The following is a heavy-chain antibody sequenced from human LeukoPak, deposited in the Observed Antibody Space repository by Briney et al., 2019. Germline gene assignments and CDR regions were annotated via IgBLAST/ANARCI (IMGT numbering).Heavy chain of an antibody. CDR2: ISTTGGST. V-gene: IGHV3-23*01. Sequence: GGSLRLSCAASGFTFSIYGMSWVRQAPGKGLEWVSAISTTGGSTYYADSVKGRFTISRDNSKNTLYLQMNTLRAEDTAVYSCARGADGVSSNSRGWFDPWGQGTLVTVSS. CDR3: ARGADGVSSNSRGWFDP. D-gene: IGHD2-15*01. CDR1: GFTFSIYG. J-gene: IGHJ5*02.